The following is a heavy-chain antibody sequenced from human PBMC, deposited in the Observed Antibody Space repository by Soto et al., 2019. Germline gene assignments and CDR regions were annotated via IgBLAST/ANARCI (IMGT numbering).Heavy chain of an antibody. CDR2: IIPIFGTA. D-gene: IGHD3-22*01. J-gene: IGHJ3*02. CDR1: GGTFSSYA. V-gene: IGHV1-69*01. Sequence: QVQLVQSGAEVKKPGSSVKVSCKASGGTFSSYAISWVRQAPGQGLEWKGGIIPIFGTANYAQKFQGRVTITADESTSTAYMELSSLRSEDTAVYYCARDAYYYDSSDPGAFDIWGQGTMVTVSS. CDR3: ARDAYYYDSSDPGAFDI.